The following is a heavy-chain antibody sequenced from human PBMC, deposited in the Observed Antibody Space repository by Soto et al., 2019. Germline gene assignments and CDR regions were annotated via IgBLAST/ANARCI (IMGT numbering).Heavy chain of an antibody. Sequence: QVQLQESGPGLVRPSETLSLTCSVSGGAITNYYWNWNRQTPGKGLEWIGYIYHTGSTSKNPSLKSRVTLSLDTSKNQLTLNLTSVTAADTAIYYCARSVNRGYSYGYGHWGQGTLVTVST. CDR2: IYHTGST. CDR3: ARSVNRGYSYGYGH. D-gene: IGHD5-18*01. CDR1: GGAITNYY. V-gene: IGHV4-59*01. J-gene: IGHJ4*02.